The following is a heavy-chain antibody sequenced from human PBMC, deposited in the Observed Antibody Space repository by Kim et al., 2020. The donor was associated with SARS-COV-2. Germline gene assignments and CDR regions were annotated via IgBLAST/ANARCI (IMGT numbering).Heavy chain of an antibody. CDR1: GFTFSSYS. CDR2: ISSSSSTI. Sequence: GGSLRLSCAASGFTFSSYSMNWVRQAPGKGLEWVSYISSSSSTIYYADSVKGRFTISRDNAKNSLYLQMNSLRAEDTAVYYCARVATMVREFPDYWGQGTLVTVSS. V-gene: IGHV3-48*04. CDR3: ARVATMVREFPDY. D-gene: IGHD3-10*01. J-gene: IGHJ4*02.